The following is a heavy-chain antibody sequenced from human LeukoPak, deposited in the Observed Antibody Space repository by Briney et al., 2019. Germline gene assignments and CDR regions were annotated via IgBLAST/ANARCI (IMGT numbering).Heavy chain of an antibody. Sequence: PSETLSLTCTVSGGSISGFYWNWVRHLPGKGLEWIGYIHHSGRTSYNPSLESRLAISVDTSKNQFSLKLSSVTAADTAVYYCARSHDFDWLTDYWGQGTLVTVSS. CDR3: ARSHDFDWLTDY. D-gene: IGHD3-9*01. CDR1: GGSISGFY. CDR2: IHHSGRT. J-gene: IGHJ4*02. V-gene: IGHV4-59*01.